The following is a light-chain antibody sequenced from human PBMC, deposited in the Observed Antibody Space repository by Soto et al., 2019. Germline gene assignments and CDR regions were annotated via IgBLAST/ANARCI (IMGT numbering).Light chain of an antibody. CDR2: AAS. CDR1: QSVGSA. CDR3: QQYKNWPPLT. J-gene: IGKJ4*01. Sequence: EIVMTQSPATLSVSPGETATLSCRASQSVGSAVAWYQHKPGQAPRLLIVAASIRATGVPGRFSGGGSGTEVTLTIISLQSEDFAVYYCQQYKNWPPLTSGGGTTVEIK. V-gene: IGKV3-15*01.